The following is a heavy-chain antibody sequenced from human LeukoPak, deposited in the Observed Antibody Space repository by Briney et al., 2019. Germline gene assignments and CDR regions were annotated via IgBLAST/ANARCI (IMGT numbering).Heavy chain of an antibody. J-gene: IGHJ5*02. CDR1: GGSISSYY. D-gene: IGHD2-15*01. Sequence: PSETLSLTCTVSGGSISSYYWSWIRQPPGKGLEWIGYIYYSGSTNYNPSLKSRVTISVDTSKNQFSLKLSSVTAADTAVYYCARQVVAAATSWFDPWGQGTLVTVSS. CDR2: IYYSGST. CDR3: ARQVVAAATSWFDP. V-gene: IGHV4-59*01.